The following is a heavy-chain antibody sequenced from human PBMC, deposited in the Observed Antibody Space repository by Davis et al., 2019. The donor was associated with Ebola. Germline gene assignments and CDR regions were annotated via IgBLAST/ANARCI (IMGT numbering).Heavy chain of an antibody. CDR3: ARLRETTIVRGVVFDLNGMDV. D-gene: IGHD3-10*01. Sequence: PGGSLRLSCKGSGYSFPAYWIGWVRQMPGKGLEWMGIVYPADSDTRYSPSFQGQVTISADKSISAAYLQWSSLKASDTAIYYCARLRETTIVRGVVFDLNGMDVWGQGTTVTVSS. CDR2: VYPADSDT. CDR1: GYSFPAYW. J-gene: IGHJ6*02. V-gene: IGHV5-51*01.